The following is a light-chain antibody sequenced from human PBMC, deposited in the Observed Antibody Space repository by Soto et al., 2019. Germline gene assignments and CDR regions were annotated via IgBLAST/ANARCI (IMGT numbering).Light chain of an antibody. CDR2: KAS. CDR1: QSISSY. J-gene: IGKJ1*01. CDR3: QQYNSYWT. V-gene: IGKV1-5*03. Sequence: DIQMTQSPSSLSASVGDRVTLTCRASQSISSYLNWYQQKPGKAPKLLIYKASSLQIGVPLRFSGSGSGTEFTLTISSLQPDDFATYYCQQYNSYWTFGQGTKVDIK.